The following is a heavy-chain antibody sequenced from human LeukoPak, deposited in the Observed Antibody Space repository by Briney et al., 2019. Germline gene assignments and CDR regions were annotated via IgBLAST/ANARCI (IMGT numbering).Heavy chain of an antibody. CDR2: IIPIFGIA. Sequence: SVKVSCKASGGTFSSYAISWVRQAPGQGLEWMGRIIPIFGIANYAQKFQGRVTITTDESTSTAYMELSSLRSEDTAVYYCARLPYYYDSSGYMDWGQGTLSPSPQ. J-gene: IGHJ4*02. V-gene: IGHV1-69*05. CDR3: ARLPYYYDSSGYMD. CDR1: GGTFSSYA. D-gene: IGHD3-22*01.